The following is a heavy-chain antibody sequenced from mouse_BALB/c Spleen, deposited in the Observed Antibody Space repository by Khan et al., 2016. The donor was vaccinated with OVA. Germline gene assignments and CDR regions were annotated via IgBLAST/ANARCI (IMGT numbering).Heavy chain of an antibody. CDR2: INYSGRT. J-gene: IGHJ3*01. CDR3: VRGRSY. D-gene: IGHD3-3*01. CDR1: GYSITSDYA. Sequence: EVQLQESGPDLVKPSQSLSLTCTVTGYSITSDYAWNWIRQFPGNKLEWMGYINYSGRTSYTPSLKSRISITRDTSKNQFFLQLNSVTTEDTATYYCVRGRSYWGQGTLVTVSA. V-gene: IGHV3-2*02.